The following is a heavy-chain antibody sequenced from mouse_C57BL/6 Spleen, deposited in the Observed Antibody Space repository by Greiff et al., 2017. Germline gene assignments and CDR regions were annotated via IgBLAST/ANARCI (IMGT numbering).Heavy chain of an antibody. V-gene: IGHV5-16*01. D-gene: IGHD1-1*01. CDR3: AREGPYYGSSGPYFDY. CDR1: GFTFSDYY. J-gene: IGHJ2*01. CDR2: INYDGSST. Sequence: EVKVVESEGGLVQPGSSMKLSCTASGFTFSDYYMAWVRQVPEKGLEWVANINYDGSSTYYLDSLKSRFIISRDNAKNILYLQMSSLKSEDTATYYCAREGPYYGSSGPYFDYWGQGTTLTVSS.